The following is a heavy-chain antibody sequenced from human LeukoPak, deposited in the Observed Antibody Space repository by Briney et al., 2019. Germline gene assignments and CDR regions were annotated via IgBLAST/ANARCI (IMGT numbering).Heavy chain of an antibody. CDR2: ISAYNGNT. J-gene: IGHJ4*02. D-gene: IGHD2-15*01. Sequence: ASVKVSCKASGYTFTSYGISWVRQAPGQGLEWMGWISAYNGNTNYAQKLQGRVTMTTDTSTSTAYMELRSLRSDDTAVYYCARDRLSCSGGSCFSFDYWGQGTLVTVSS. V-gene: IGHV1-18*01. CDR1: GYTFTSYG. CDR3: ARDRLSCSGGSCFSFDY.